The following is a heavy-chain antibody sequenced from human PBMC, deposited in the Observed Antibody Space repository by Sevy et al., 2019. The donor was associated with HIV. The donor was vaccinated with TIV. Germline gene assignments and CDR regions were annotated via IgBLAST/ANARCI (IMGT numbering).Heavy chain of an antibody. Sequence: GGYLRLSCAASGFTFSDYYMSWIRQAPGKGLEWVSYISSSSSYTNYADSVKGRFTSSRDNAKNSLYLQMNSLRAEDTAVYYCARDYILTGYYKPENYYYYYGMDVWGQGTTVSVSS. J-gene: IGHJ6*02. CDR1: GFTFSDYY. D-gene: IGHD3-9*01. CDR2: ISSSSSYT. CDR3: ARDYILTGYYKPENYYYYYGMDV. V-gene: IGHV3-11*06.